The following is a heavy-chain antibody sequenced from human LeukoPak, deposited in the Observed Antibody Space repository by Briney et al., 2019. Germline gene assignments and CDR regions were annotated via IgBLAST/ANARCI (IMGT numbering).Heavy chain of an antibody. CDR3: ARDLRFGELLWTYFDY. CDR1: GFTFSSYS. CDR2: ISSSSSYI. D-gene: IGHD3-10*01. V-gene: IGHV3-21*01. J-gene: IGHJ4*02. Sequence: MSGGSLRLSCAASGFTFSSYSMNWVRQAPGKGLEWVSSISSSSSYIYYADSVKGRFTISRDNAKNSLYLQMNSLRAEDTAVYYCARDLRFGELLWTYFDYWGQGTLVTVSS.